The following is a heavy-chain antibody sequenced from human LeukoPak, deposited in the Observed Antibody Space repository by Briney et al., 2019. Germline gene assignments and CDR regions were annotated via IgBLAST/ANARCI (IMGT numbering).Heavy chain of an antibody. D-gene: IGHD3-22*01. CDR2: INTNTGNP. J-gene: IGHJ3*02. CDR1: GYIFTSYA. V-gene: IGHV7-4-1*02. CDR3: ARSYRHTYYYDSSGFSGPIKSTPDGAFDI. Sequence: ASVKVSCKASGYIFTSYAMNWVRQAPGQGLEWMGWINTNTGNPTYAQGFTGRFVFSLDTSVSTAYLQISSLKAEDTAVYYCARSYRHTYYYDSSGFSGPIKSTPDGAFDIWGRGTMVTVSS.